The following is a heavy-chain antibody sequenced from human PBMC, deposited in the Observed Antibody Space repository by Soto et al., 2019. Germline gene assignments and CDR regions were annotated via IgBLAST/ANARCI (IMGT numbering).Heavy chain of an antibody. J-gene: IGHJ6*02. CDR3: AKDPGYCSSTSCPKYFYYGMDV. D-gene: IGHD2-2*01. CDR1: GFAFSSYA. V-gene: IGHV3-23*01. Sequence: GGSLRLSCAASGFAFSSYAMGWVRQAPGKGLEWVSSISGSGGSTYYADSVRGRFTISRDLSKSTLYLQMSSLRAEDTAVYYCAKDPGYCSSTSCPKYFYYGMDVWGQGTTVTVS. CDR2: ISGSGGST.